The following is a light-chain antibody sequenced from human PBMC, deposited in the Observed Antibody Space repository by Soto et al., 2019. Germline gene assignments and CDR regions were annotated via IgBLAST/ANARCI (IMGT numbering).Light chain of an antibody. CDR2: AAS. J-gene: IGKJ1*01. CDR3: QQYSSCPWT. Sequence: AIRMTQSPSSLSASTGDRVTITCRASQDISNSLVWYQQKPGKAPKVLIHAASTLQSGVSSRFSGSGSGTDFTLTISRLQSEDFATYYCQQYSSCPWTFGQGTKV. V-gene: IGKV1-8*01. CDR1: QDISNS.